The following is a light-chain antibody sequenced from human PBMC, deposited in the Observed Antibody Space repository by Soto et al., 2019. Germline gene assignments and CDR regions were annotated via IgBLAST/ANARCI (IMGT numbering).Light chain of an antibody. Sequence: QSVLTQAPSASGTPGQRVTISCSGTSSNIGSNTVNWYQQLPGTAPKLLIYNNDQRPSGGPDRFSGSKSGTSASLAIGGLQSEDEADYYCAVWDDSLNGWVFGGGTKVTVL. V-gene: IGLV1-44*01. CDR3: AVWDDSLNGWV. J-gene: IGLJ3*02. CDR1: SSNIGSNT. CDR2: NND.